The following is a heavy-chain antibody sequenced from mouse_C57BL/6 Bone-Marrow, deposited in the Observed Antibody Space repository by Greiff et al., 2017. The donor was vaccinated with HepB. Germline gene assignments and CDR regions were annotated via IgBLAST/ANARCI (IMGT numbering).Heavy chain of an antibody. CDR2: IYPRSGNT. D-gene: IGHD1-1*01. Sequence: KESGAELARPGASVKLSCKASGYTFTSYGISWVKQRTGQGLEWIGEIYPRSGNTYYNEKFKGKATLTADKSSSTAYMELRSLTSEDSAVYFCARGSSYAFAYWGQGTLVTVSA. J-gene: IGHJ3*01. CDR1: GYTFTSYG. V-gene: IGHV1-81*01. CDR3: ARGSSYAFAY.